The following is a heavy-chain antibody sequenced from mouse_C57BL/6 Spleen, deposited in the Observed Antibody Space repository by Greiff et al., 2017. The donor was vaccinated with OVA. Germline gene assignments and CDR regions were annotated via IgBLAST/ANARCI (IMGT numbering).Heavy chain of an antibody. J-gene: IGHJ3*01. CDR2: IYPRSGNT. D-gene: IGHD1-1*01. CDR3: ARGGTTDWFAY. V-gene: IGHV1-81*01. Sequence: QVQLKQSGAELARPGASVKLSCKASGYTFTSYGISWVKQRTGQGLEWIGEIYPRSGNTYYNEKFKGKATLTADKSSSTAYMELRSLTSEDSAVYFCARGGTTDWFAYWGQGTLVTVSA. CDR1: GYTFTSYG.